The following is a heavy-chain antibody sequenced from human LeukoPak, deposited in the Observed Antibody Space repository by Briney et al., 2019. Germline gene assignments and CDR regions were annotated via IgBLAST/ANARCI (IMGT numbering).Heavy chain of an antibody. CDR2: ISSSSSYI. D-gene: IGHD6-19*01. J-gene: IGHJ4*02. V-gene: IGHV3-21*01. CDR3: ARRIAVAAVSEFDY. Sequence: GGSLRLSCAASGFTFSNYSMNWVRQAPGKGLEWVSSISSSSSYIYYADSVKGRFTISRDNAKNSLYLQMNSLRAEDTAVYYCARRIAVAAVSEFDYWGQGALVTVSS. CDR1: GFTFSNYS.